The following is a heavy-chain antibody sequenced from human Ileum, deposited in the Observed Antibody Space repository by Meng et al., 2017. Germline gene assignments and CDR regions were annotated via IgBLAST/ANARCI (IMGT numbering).Heavy chain of an antibody. V-gene: IGHV6-1*01. CDR2: TYYRSKWYS. CDR1: GGSVASNIAA. D-gene: IGHD3-3*01. Sequence: QLSQSGPGLVKPSQTLSLPCAGSGGSVASNIAAWNWIRQSPLRGLEWLGRTYYRSKWYSEYAVSVKSRISITPDTSKNQFSLQINSVTPEDTAVYYCASGSGSLDYWGPGTLVTVSS. J-gene: IGHJ4*02. CDR3: ASGSGSLDY.